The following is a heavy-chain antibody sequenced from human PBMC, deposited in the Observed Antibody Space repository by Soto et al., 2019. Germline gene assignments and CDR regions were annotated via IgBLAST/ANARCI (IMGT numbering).Heavy chain of an antibody. J-gene: IGHJ2*01. CDR3: VKGYSSRLMVNAEDWYFDL. CDR1: GFTLDDYA. V-gene: IGHV3-9*01. D-gene: IGHD2-8*01. Sequence: EVQLVESGGGLVQPGRSLRLSCAASGFTLDDYAMHWVRQAPGKGLEWVSGISWNSGSIGYADSVKGRFTISRDNAKNSLYLQMNSLRVEDTALYYFVKGYSSRLMVNAEDWYFDLWGRGTLVTVSS. CDR2: ISWNSGSI.